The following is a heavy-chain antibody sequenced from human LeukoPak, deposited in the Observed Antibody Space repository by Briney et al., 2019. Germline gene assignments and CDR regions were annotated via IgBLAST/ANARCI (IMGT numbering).Heavy chain of an antibody. CDR1: GGTFSSYA. Sequence: SVRVSCKASGGTFSSYAISWVRQAPGQGLEWMGGIIPIFGTANYAQKFQGRVTITADESTSTAYMELSSLRSEDTAVYYCASALYDFWSGYPYYWGQGTLVTVSS. V-gene: IGHV1-69*01. D-gene: IGHD3-3*01. CDR3: ASALYDFWSGYPYY. J-gene: IGHJ4*02. CDR2: IIPIFGTA.